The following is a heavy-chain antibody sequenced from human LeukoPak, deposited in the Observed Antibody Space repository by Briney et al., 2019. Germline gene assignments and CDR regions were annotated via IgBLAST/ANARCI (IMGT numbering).Heavy chain of an antibody. V-gene: IGHV3-11*01. CDR3: ASVSTVTTYYYYGMDV. Sequence: GGSLRLSCAASGFTFSDYYMSWIRQAPGKGLEWVSYISSSGSTIYYADSVKGRFTISRANAKNSLYLQMNSLRAEDTAVYYCASVSTVTTYYYYGMDVWGQGTTVTVSS. CDR2: ISSSGSTI. D-gene: IGHD4-17*01. CDR1: GFTFSDYY. J-gene: IGHJ6*02.